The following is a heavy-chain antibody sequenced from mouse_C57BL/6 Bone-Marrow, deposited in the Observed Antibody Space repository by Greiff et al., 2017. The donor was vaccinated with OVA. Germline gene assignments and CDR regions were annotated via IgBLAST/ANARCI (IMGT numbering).Heavy chain of an antibody. Sequence: QVQLKQSGAELARPGASVKLSCKASGYTFTSSGISWVKQRTGPGLEWIGEIYPRSGNTYYNEKFKGKATLTADKSSSTAYMELRSLTSEDSAVYFCARERGNPAWFAYWGQGTLVTVSA. CDR2: IYPRSGNT. CDR3: ARERGNPAWFAY. V-gene: IGHV1-81*01. CDR1: GYTFTSSG. J-gene: IGHJ3*01. D-gene: IGHD2-1*01.